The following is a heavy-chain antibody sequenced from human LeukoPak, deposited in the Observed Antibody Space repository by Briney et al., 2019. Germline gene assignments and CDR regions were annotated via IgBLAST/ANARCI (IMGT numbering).Heavy chain of an antibody. Sequence: PSETLSLTCTVSGGSISSYYWSWIRQPPGKGLEWIGYIYYSGSTNYNPSLKSRVTISVDTSKNQFSLKLSSVTAADTAVYYCARGRGLSSSWYSYYYYGMDVWGQGTTVTVSS. CDR3: ARGRGLSSSWYSYYYYGMDV. J-gene: IGHJ6*02. V-gene: IGHV4-59*08. CDR2: IYYSGST. CDR1: GGSISSYY. D-gene: IGHD6-13*01.